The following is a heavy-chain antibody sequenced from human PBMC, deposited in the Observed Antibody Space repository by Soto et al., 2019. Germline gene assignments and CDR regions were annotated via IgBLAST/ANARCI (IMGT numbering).Heavy chain of an antibody. CDR1: GFTFSSYG. Sequence: GGSLRLSCAASGFTFSSYGMHWVRQAPGKGLEWVAVIWYDGSNKYYADSVKGRFTISRDNSKNTLYLQMNSLRAEDTAVYYCARDSGIAAAALRSFDYWGQGTLVTSPQ. V-gene: IGHV3-33*01. J-gene: IGHJ4*02. D-gene: IGHD6-13*01. CDR2: IWYDGSNK. CDR3: ARDSGIAAAALRSFDY.